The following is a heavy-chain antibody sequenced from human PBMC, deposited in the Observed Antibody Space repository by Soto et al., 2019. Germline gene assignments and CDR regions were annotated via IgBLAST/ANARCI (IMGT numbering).Heavy chain of an antibody. Sequence: GGSLRLSCAASGFTFSSYNMNWVRQAPGKGLEWLSYISSSSGTIVYADSVKGRFTISRDNAKNSLYLQMNSLRGEDTALYYCAKDMRGGSSSSRYYYGLDVWGQGTAVTVSS. D-gene: IGHD6-13*01. J-gene: IGHJ6*02. CDR1: GFTFSSYN. V-gene: IGHV3-48*04. CDR3: AKDMRGGSSSSRYYYGLDV. CDR2: ISSSSGTI.